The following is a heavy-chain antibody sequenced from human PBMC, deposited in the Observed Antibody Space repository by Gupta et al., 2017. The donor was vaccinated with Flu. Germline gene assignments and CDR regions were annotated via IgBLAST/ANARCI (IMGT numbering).Heavy chain of an antibody. V-gene: IGHV3-23*01. CDR1: GFTFSSYA. CDR3: AKVFGVAARPSYYYGMDV. Sequence: EVQLLESGGGLVQPGGSLRLSCAASGFTFSSYAMSWVRQDPGKGLEWVSAISGSGGNTYYADSVKGRFTISRDNSKNTLYLQMNSLRAEDTAVYYCAKVFGVAARPSYYYGMDVWGQGTTVTVSS. J-gene: IGHJ6*02. D-gene: IGHD6-6*01. CDR2: ISGSGGNT.